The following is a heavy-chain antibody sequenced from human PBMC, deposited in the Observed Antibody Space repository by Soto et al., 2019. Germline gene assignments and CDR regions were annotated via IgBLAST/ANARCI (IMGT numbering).Heavy chain of an antibody. Sequence: EVQVLESGGGLVQPGGSLRLSCAASGFTLSRYAMSWVRQAPGKGLEWVSAISITGGSSTYYADSVKGRFTISRDNSQNTLFLQMNSLRAEDTAIYYCAKDAESTVTAYHFDSWGQGTLVTVSS. D-gene: IGHD4-17*01. J-gene: IGHJ4*02. CDR3: AKDAESTVTAYHFDS. CDR1: GFTLSRYA. CDR2: ISITGGSST. V-gene: IGHV3-23*01.